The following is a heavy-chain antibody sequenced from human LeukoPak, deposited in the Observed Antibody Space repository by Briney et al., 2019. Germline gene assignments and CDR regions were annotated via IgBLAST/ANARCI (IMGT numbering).Heavy chain of an antibody. CDR2: IIPILGIA. J-gene: IGHJ3*02. Sequence: SVKVSCKSSGCSFSSYAISWVRKAPGQGLGWMGRIIPILGIANYAQKFQGRVTITADKSTSTDYMELSSLRSEDTAVYYCALVVVAATLRGDAFDIWGQGTMVTVSS. V-gene: IGHV1-69*04. CDR3: ALVVVAATLRGDAFDI. CDR1: GCSFSSYA. D-gene: IGHD2-15*01.